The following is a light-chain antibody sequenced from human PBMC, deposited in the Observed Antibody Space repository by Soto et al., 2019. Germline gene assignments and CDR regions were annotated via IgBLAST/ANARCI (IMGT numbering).Light chain of an antibody. CDR2: DAS. V-gene: IGKV3-11*01. J-gene: IGKJ2*01. Sequence: EIVLTQSPATLSLSPGERATLSCRASQSVSSYLAWYQQKPGQAPRLLIYDASNRATGIPARLSGSGSATHFTLVISSLEPEDFAVYYCQQRSNWPPYLYTFGQGTKLEIK. CDR3: QQRSNWPPYLYT. CDR1: QSVSSY.